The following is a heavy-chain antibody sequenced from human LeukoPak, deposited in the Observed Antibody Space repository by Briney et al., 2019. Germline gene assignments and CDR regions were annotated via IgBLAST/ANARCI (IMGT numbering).Heavy chain of an antibody. V-gene: IGHV1-8*01. CDR2: INPNSGST. Sequence: ASVTVSFTASGYPFNSYDINWVRQATGHGPEWMGWINPNSGSTDSAQKFQGRVTMTANTSIRTAYMELNNLRSEDTAVYYCARLVGCGSTNCYSPDNWFDPWGQGTLVTVSS. CDR1: GYPFNSYD. D-gene: IGHD2-2*01. CDR3: ARLVGCGSTNCYSPDNWFDP. J-gene: IGHJ5*02.